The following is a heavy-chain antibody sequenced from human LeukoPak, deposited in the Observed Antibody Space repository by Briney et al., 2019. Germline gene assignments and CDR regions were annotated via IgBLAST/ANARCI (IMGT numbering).Heavy chain of an antibody. CDR2: IHYSGST. CDR3: ARVRQTTSVGVYYFDY. V-gene: IGHV4-59*11. CDR1: GASISSHY. D-gene: IGHD1-7*01. J-gene: IGHJ4*02. Sequence: SETPSLTCSVSGASISSHYWSWIRQPPGKGLEWIGYIHYSGSTYYNPSLKSRVTISVDTSKNQFSLKLSSVTAADTAVYYCARVRQTTSVGVYYFDYWGQGTLVTVSS.